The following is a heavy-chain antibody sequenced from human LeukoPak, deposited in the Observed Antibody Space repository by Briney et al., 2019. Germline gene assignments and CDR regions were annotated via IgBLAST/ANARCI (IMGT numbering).Heavy chain of an antibody. CDR1: GFTFSSYA. J-gene: IGHJ4*02. V-gene: IGHV3-30-3*01. D-gene: IGHD6-13*01. CDR3: ARAGYSSSWSYFDY. Sequence: GGSLRLSCAASGFTFSSYAMHWFRQAPGKGLEWVAVISYDGSNKYYADSVKGRFTISRDNSKNTLYLQMNSLRAEDTAVYYCARAGYSSSWSYFDYWGQGTLVTVSS. CDR2: ISYDGSNK.